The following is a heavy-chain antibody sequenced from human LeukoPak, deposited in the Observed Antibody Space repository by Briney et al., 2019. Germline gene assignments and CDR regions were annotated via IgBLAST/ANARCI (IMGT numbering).Heavy chain of an antibody. Sequence: ASVKVSCKASGYTFTSYGISWVRQAPGQGLEWMGWINPNSGGTNYAQKFQGRVTMTRDTSISTAYMELSRLRSDDTAVYYCARSLSLVVPAASYFDYWGQGTLVTVSS. CDR2: INPNSGGT. D-gene: IGHD2-2*01. J-gene: IGHJ4*02. V-gene: IGHV1-2*02. CDR3: ARSLSLVVPAASYFDY. CDR1: GYTFTSYG.